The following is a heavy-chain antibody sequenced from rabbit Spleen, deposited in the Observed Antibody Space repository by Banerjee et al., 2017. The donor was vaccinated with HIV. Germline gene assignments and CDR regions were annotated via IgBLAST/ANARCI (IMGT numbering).Heavy chain of an antibody. J-gene: IGHJ2*01. CDR1: GVSLNDKDV. CDR3: ARDRGSGWDDALDP. Sequence: EQLEESGGGLVKPEGSLTLTCKASGVSLNDKDVMCWVRQAPGKGLEWIACINTATGKAVYASWAKGRFTFSKTSSTTVTLQMTSLTAADTATYFCARDRGSGWDDALDPWGPGTLVTVS. D-gene: IGHD4-1*01. V-gene: IGHV1S45*01. CDR2: INTATGKA.